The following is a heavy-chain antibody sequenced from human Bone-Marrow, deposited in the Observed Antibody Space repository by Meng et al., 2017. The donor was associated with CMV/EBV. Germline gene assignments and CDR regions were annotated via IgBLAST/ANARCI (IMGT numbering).Heavy chain of an antibody. CDR3: ARRGGTHLVDY. D-gene: IGHD1-26*01. V-gene: IGHV5-51*01. Sequence: KVSCKASGNSFSSYWIVWVRQMPGKGLEWMGTIFPGDSDTRYSPSFQGQVTISADRAITTAYLQWSSLKASDTAMYYCARRGGTHLVDYWGQGTLVTVYS. CDR1: GNSFSSYW. CDR2: IFPGDSDT. J-gene: IGHJ4*02.